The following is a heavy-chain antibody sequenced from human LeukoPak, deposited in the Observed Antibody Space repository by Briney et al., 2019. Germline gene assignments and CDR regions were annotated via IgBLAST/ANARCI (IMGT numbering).Heavy chain of an antibody. D-gene: IGHD4-17*01. CDR3: ARGNDYGDIPFDY. V-gene: IGHV4-61*02. Sequence: PSQTLSLTCTVSGGSISSGGYYWPWIRQPAGKGLEWIGRIYTSGSTNYNPSLKSRVTISVDTSKNQFSLKLSSVTAADTAVYFCARGNDYGDIPFDYWGQGTLVTVSS. J-gene: IGHJ4*02. CDR2: IYTSGST. CDR1: GGSISSGGYY.